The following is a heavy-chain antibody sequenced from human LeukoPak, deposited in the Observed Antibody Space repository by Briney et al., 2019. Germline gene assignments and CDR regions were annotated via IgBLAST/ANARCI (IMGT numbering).Heavy chain of an antibody. CDR3: AKDLVISIYSSSWQSPFY. CDR2: ISGSGGST. Sequence: PGGSLRLSCAASGFTFSSYAMSWVRQAPGKGLEWVSAISGSGGSTYYADSVKGRFTISRDNSKNTLYLQMNSLRAEGTAVYYCAKDLVISIYSSSWQSPFYWGQGTLVTVSS. J-gene: IGHJ4*02. V-gene: IGHV3-23*01. CDR1: GFTFSSYA. D-gene: IGHD6-13*01.